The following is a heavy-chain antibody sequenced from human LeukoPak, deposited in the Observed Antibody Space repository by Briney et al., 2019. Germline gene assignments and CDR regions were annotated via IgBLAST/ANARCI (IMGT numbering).Heavy chain of an antibody. CDR3: ARGTVTTQYFDY. CDR2: IHHSGST. CDR1: GYSISSGYY. J-gene: IGHJ4*02. Sequence: SETLSLTCAVSGYSISSGYYCGWIRQPPGKGLECIASIHHSGSTYYNPSLKSRVTMSVDTSNNQFSLKLSSVTAADTAVYFCARGTVTTQYFDYWGQGTLVTVSS. V-gene: IGHV4-38-2*01. D-gene: IGHD4-17*01.